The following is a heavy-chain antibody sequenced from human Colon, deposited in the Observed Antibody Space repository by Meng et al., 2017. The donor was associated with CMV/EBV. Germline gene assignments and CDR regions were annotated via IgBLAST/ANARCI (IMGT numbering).Heavy chain of an antibody. D-gene: IGHD3-16*01. V-gene: IGHV3-7*04. CDR3: VRGHYDGA. Sequence: GESLKISCAASGFTFSDYYMNWVRQAPGKGLEWVANIKADGSETYYADSVKGRFIISRDNAKNSLYLQMNSLRVEDTAVYFCVRGHYDGAWGHGTLVTVSS. J-gene: IGHJ4*03. CDR2: IKADGSET. CDR1: GFTFSDYY.